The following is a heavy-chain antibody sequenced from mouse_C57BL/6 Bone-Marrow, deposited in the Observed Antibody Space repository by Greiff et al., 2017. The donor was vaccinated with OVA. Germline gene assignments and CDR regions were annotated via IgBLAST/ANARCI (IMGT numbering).Heavy chain of an antibody. CDR3: ARQGGSSYGYAMDY. V-gene: IGHV5-17*01. D-gene: IGHD1-1*01. Sequence: EVQLVESGGGLVKPGGSLKLSCAASGFTFSDYGMHWVRQAPEKGLEWVAYISSGSSTIYYADTVKGRFTISRDNAKNTLFLQMTSLRSEDTAMYYCARQGGSSYGYAMDYWGQGTSVTVSS. CDR1: GFTFSDYG. J-gene: IGHJ4*01. CDR2: ISSGSSTI.